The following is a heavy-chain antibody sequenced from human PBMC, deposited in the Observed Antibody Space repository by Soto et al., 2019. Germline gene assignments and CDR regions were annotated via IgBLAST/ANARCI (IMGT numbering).Heavy chain of an antibody. CDR2: ISAYNGNT. V-gene: IGHV1-18*01. D-gene: IGHD6-19*01. J-gene: IGHJ4*02. Sequence: QVQLVQSGAEVKKPGASVKVSCKASGYTFTSYGISWVRQAPGQGLEWMGWISAYNGNTKYAQKLQGRVTMTTDTSTSTAYRELRSLRSEDTAVYYCARDLAVPLIDYWGQGTLVTVSS. CDR1: GYTFTSYG. CDR3: ARDLAVPLIDY.